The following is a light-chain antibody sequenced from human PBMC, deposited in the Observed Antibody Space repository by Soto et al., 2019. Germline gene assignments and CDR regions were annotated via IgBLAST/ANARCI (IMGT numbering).Light chain of an antibody. J-gene: IGKJ2*01. CDR2: GAS. CDR1: QSVSSSY. V-gene: IGKV3-20*01. Sequence: EIVLTQSPGTLSLSPGERATLSCRASQSVSSSYLAWYQQKPGQAPRLLIYGASSRATGIPDRFSGGVSGTDFTLTISRLEPEDFAVYYFQQYGSSPYTFGQGTKLEIK. CDR3: QQYGSSPYT.